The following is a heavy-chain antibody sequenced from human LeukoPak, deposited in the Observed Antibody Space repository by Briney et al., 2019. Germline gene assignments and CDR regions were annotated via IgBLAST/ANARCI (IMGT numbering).Heavy chain of an antibody. V-gene: IGHV4-59*12. J-gene: IGHJ4*02. Sequence: SETLSLTCTVSGGSISSYYWSWIRQPPGKGLEWIGYIYYSGSTYYNPSLKSRVTISVDTSKNQFSLKLSSVTAADTAVYYCARGPIAAAGDYWGQGTLVTVSS. CDR2: IYYSGST. CDR3: ARGPIAAAGDY. D-gene: IGHD6-13*01. CDR1: GGSISSYY.